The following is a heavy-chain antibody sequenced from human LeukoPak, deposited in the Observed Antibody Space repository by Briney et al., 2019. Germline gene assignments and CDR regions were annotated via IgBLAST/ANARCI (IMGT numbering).Heavy chain of an antibody. Sequence: GGSLRLSCAASGFTFSSYEMSWVRQAPGKGLEWVSTISGSGGRTYYADSVKGRFTISRDNSKKTLYLQMNSLRAEDTAVYYCAKLLRFLEWKYYFDYWGQGTLVTVSS. J-gene: IGHJ4*02. CDR2: ISGSGGRT. V-gene: IGHV3-23*01. CDR1: GFTFSSYE. D-gene: IGHD3-3*01. CDR3: AKLLRFLEWKYYFDY.